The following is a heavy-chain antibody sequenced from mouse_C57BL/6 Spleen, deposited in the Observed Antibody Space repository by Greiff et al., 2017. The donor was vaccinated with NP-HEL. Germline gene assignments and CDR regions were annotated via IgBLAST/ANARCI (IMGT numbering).Heavy chain of an antibody. CDR1: GYTFTSYW. V-gene: IGHV1-52*01. Sequence: QVQLQQPGAELVRPGSSVKLSCKASGYTFTSYWMHWVKQRPIQGLEWIGNIDPSDSETHYNQKFKDKATFTVDKSSSTAYMQLSSLTSEDSAVYYCARHGNSYWYFEVWGTGTTVTVSS. CDR3: ARHGNSYWYFEV. CDR2: IDPSDSET. J-gene: IGHJ1*03. D-gene: IGHD2-1*01.